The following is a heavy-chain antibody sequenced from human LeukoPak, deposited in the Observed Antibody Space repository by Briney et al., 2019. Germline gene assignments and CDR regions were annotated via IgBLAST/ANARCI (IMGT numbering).Heavy chain of an antibody. CDR3: ARDGDYGTGSYYRGCIDS. V-gene: IGHV1-2*02. CDR2: IHPRSGDT. Sequence: GASVKVSCKASGYSFTAFYLHWVRQAPGQGLEWMGWIHPRSGDTTYARKFQGRVTLTRDTSISTAYMDLSSLRSDDTAVYYCARDGDYGTGSYYRGCIDSWGQGTPVTVSP. J-gene: IGHJ4*02. D-gene: IGHD3-10*01. CDR1: GYSFTAFY.